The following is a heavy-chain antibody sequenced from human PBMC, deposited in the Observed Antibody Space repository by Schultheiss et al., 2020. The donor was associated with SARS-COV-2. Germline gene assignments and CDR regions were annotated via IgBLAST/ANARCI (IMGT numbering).Heavy chain of an antibody. CDR3: ARGVWNWFDP. CDR1: GGSITSYY. V-gene: IGHV4-59*12. Sequence: SETLSLTCSVSGGSITSYYWTWIRQPPGKGLEWIGYFYSSENTNYNPSLKSRVTISVDTSKNQFSLKLSSVTAADTAVYYCARGVWNWFDPWGRGTLVTVSS. J-gene: IGHJ5*02. CDR2: FYSSENT. D-gene: IGHD2-8*01.